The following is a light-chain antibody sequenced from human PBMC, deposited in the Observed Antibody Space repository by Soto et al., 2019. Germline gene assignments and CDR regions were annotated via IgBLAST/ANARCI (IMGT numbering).Light chain of an antibody. CDR2: GAS. Sequence: EIVMTQSPATLSVSPGERATLSCRASQSVSSDLAWYQQKPGQAPRLLIYGASTRATGIPARSSGSGSVTGFTLTISSLEPEDFAVYYCQQRSNWPPITFGQGTRREIK. CDR1: QSVSSD. J-gene: IGKJ5*01. V-gene: IGKV3-15*01. CDR3: QQRSNWPPIT.